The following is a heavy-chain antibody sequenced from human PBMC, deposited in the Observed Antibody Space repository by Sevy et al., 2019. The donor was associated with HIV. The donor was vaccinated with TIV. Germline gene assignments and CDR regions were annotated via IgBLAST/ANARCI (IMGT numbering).Heavy chain of an antibody. CDR3: ARRPDLGVVILTGVLDV. D-gene: IGHD3-3*01. V-gene: IGHV3-53*01. J-gene: IGHJ6*02. Sequence: GGSLRLSCAATGFTVNSNYMSWVRQAPGKGLEWVSIIYTGDNTYYADSVKGRFTIFRDNSRNTVYLQMNSLRAEDTAVYYCARRPDLGVVILTGVLDVWGQGTTVTVSS. CDR2: IYTGDNT. CDR1: GFTVNSNY.